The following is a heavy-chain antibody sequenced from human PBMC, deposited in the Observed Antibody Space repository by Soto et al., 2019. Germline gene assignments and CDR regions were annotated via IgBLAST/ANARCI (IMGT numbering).Heavy chain of an antibody. V-gene: IGHV1-46*01. Sequence: ASVKVSCKASGNTFTNYYIHWVRQAPGQGLEWMGTINPSGGHTTYAQKFLGRVTMTRDTSTSTLYMELTSLRSEDTAVYYCARGGHVVVVTAAFDYWGQGIRVTVAS. CDR3: ARGGHVVVVTAAFDY. D-gene: IGHD2-21*02. CDR1: GNTFTNYY. J-gene: IGHJ4*02. CDR2: INPSGGHT.